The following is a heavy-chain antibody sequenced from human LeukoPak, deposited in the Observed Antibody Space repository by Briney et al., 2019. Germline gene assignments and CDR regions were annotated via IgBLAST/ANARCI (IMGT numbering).Heavy chain of an antibody. Sequence: PSETLSLTCTVSGGSISSSYWSWIRQPPGKGLEWIGYIYYSGSTHHNPSLKSQVTISVDTSKNQFSLKLSSVTTADTAVYYCARERSSGWHDAFDIWGQGTMVTVSS. V-gene: IGHV4-59*01. CDR1: GGSISSSY. CDR2: IYYSGST. J-gene: IGHJ3*02. CDR3: ARERSSGWHDAFDI. D-gene: IGHD6-19*01.